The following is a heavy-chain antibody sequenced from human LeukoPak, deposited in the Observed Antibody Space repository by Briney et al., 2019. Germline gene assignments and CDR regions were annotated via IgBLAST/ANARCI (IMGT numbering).Heavy chain of an antibody. CDR3: ARMRVESSSDSSGTDDY. V-gene: IGHV4-39*01. CDR1: GGSISSSSYY. D-gene: IGHD6-6*01. J-gene: IGHJ4*02. Sequence: PSETLSLTCTVSGGSISSSSYYWGWIRQPPGKGLEWIGSIYYSGSTYYSPSLKSRVTMSVDTSRNQFSLKLSSVTAAETAVYYCARMRVESSSDSSGTDDYWGQGTLVAVSS. CDR2: IYYSGST.